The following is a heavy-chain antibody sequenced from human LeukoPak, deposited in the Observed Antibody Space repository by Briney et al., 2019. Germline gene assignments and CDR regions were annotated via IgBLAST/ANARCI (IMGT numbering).Heavy chain of an antibody. CDR3: ARHPAYDYVWGSYRYGLDY. Sequence: PPETLSLTCAVYGGSFSGYYWSWIRQPPGKGLEWIGEINHSGSTNYNPSLKSRVTISVDTSKNQFSLKLSSVTAADTAVYYCARHPAYDYVWGSYRYGLDYWGQGTLVTASS. J-gene: IGHJ4*02. CDR2: INHSGST. V-gene: IGHV4-34*01. CDR1: GGSFSGYY. D-gene: IGHD3-16*02.